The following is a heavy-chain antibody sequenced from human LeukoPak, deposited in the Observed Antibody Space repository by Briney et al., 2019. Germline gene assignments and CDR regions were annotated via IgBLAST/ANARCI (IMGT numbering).Heavy chain of an antibody. Sequence: PGGSLRLSCAASGFTFSSYWMHWVRQAPGKGLMWVSRIYDDGTTTYYAGSVKGRFTISRDNAKNSLYLQMNSLRAEDTAVYYCATPIAAARAAFDYWGQGTLATVSS. D-gene: IGHD6-13*01. CDR1: GFTFSSYW. J-gene: IGHJ4*02. V-gene: IGHV3-74*01. CDR2: IYDDGTTT. CDR3: ATPIAAARAAFDY.